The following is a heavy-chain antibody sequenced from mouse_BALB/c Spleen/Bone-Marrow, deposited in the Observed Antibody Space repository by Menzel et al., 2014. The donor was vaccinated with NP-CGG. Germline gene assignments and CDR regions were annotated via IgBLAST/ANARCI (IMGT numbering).Heavy chain of an antibody. J-gene: IGHJ3*01. CDR1: GFTFSDYY. CDR2: ISNGGGST. V-gene: IGHV5-12*02. Sequence: EVQLVESGGGLVQPGGSLKLSCATSGFTFSDYYMYWVRQTPEKRLEWVAYISNGGGSTYYPDTVKGRFTISRDNAKNTLYLQMSRLKSEDTATYYCASTYYGNPFAYWGQGTLVTVSA. D-gene: IGHD2-10*01. CDR3: ASTYYGNPFAY.